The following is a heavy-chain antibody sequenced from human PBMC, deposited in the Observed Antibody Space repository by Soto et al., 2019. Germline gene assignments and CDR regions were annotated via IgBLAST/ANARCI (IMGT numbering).Heavy chain of an antibody. CDR2: VYYSGST. V-gene: IGHV4-59*12. J-gene: IGHJ4*02. CDR3: AAGTLGAVWTPLDD. D-gene: IGHD3-16*01. Sequence: TCDVSGGSFSENYWTVILQGPGKGLEWIGYVYYSGSTNYNPSLKSRVTISVDASKQQFSLKLTSVTAADTALYYCAAGTLGAVWTPLDDWGQGVLVTVAS. CDR1: GGSFSENY.